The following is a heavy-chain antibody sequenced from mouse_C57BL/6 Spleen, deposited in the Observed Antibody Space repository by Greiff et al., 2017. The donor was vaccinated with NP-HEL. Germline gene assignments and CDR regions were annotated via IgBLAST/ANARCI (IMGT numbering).Heavy chain of an antibody. CDR3: ARGRSTAWFAY. Sequence: EVQLVESGPGLVKPSQSLSLTCSVTGYSITSGYYWNWIRQFPGNKLEWMGYISYDGSNNYNPSLKNRISITRDTSKNQFFLKLNSVTTEDTATYYCARGRSTAWFAYWGQGTLVTVSA. CDR1: GYSITSGYY. J-gene: IGHJ3*01. CDR2: ISYDGSN. V-gene: IGHV3-6*01. D-gene: IGHD5-1*01.